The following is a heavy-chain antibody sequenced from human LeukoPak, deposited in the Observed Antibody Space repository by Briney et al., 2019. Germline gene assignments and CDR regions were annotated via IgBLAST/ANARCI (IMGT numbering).Heavy chain of an antibody. CDR2: INHSGTT. CDR3: ARGLRLPSRSTPAVPHA. J-gene: IGHJ6*04. D-gene: IGHD6-19*01. CDR1: GGSFSDYY. V-gene: IGHV4-34*01. Sequence: PSETLSLTCAVYGGSFSDYYWNWIRQSPGKGLEWIGEINHSGTTNYNPSLKSRVTISVDTSKNQFSLRLSSVTAADTATYHCARGLRLPSRSTPAVPHAWSKGTTVTVSA.